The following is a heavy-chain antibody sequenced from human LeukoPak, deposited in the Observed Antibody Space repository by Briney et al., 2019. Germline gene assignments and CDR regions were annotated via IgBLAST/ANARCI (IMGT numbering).Heavy chain of an antibody. V-gene: IGHV3-30*18. J-gene: IGHJ4*02. CDR2: ISYDGSNK. Sequence: GGSLRLSCAASGFTFSSYGMHWVRQAPGKGLEWVAVISYDGSNKYYADSVKGRFTISRDNSKNTLYLQMNSLRAEDTAVYYCAKDANYGGNSILFDYWGQGTLVTVS. D-gene: IGHD4-23*01. CDR1: GFTFSSYG. CDR3: AKDANYGGNSILFDY.